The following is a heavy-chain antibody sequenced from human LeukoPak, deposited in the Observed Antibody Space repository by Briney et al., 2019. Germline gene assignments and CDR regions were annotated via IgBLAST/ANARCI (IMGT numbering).Heavy chain of an antibody. D-gene: IGHD6-19*01. CDR2: IIPILGIA. Sequence: SVKVSCKASGGTFSSYAISWVRQAPGQGLEWMGRIIPILGIANYAQKFQGRVTITADKSTGTAYMELSSLRSEDTAVYYCARDYTSGWYNFDYWGQGTLVTVSS. CDR3: ARDYTSGWYNFDY. CDR1: GGTFSSYA. J-gene: IGHJ4*02. V-gene: IGHV1-69*04.